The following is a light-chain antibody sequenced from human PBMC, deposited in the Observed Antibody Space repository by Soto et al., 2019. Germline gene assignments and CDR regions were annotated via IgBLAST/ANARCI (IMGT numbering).Light chain of an antibody. V-gene: IGKV1-39*01. CDR2: AAS. Sequence: DIQVTQSPSSLSASVGDRVTITCRASQSVSRNLNWYYQKPGKAPKLLIYAASRLQSGVSSRFSSSGSGRDFTLTITSLQPEDFATYYCLQSHSSPFTFGPGTKLDIK. CDR3: LQSHSSPFT. J-gene: IGKJ3*01. CDR1: QSVSRN.